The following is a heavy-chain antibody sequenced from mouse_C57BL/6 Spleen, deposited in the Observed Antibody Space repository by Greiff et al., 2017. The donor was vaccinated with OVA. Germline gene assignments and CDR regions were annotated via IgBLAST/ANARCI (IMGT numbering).Heavy chain of an antibody. D-gene: IGHD2-2*01. CDR1: GYAFSSSW. J-gene: IGHJ3*01. V-gene: IGHV1-82*01. Sequence: VQLQQSGPELVKPGASVKISCKASGYAFSSSWMNWVKQRPGKGLEWIGRIYPGDGDPNYNGKFKGKATLTADKSSSTAYMQLSSLTSEDSAVYFWAREGIYYGYDPWFAYWGQGTLVTVSA. CDR3: AREGIYYGYDPWFAY. CDR2: IYPGDGDP.